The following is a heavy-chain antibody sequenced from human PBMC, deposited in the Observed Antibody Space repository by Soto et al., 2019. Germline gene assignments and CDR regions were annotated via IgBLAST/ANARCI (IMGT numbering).Heavy chain of an antibody. CDR2: VIPIHDTP. J-gene: IGHJ3*01. CDR1: GGTFSSYS. CDR3: VRPVSSGWYIQEACDV. D-gene: IGHD6-19*01. Sequence: QVQLVKSGAEVKKPGSSVTVSCQASGGTFSSYSINWVRQAPGQRIEWVGRVIPIHDTPSHAQKFQDRVTTSADKSADTAHMLATSPPSEHSAVYLWVRPVSSGWYIQEACDVWGPGARDTVS. V-gene: IGHV1-69*08.